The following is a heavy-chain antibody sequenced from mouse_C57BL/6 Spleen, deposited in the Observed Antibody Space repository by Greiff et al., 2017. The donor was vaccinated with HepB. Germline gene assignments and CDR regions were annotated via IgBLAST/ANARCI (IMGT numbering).Heavy chain of an antibody. J-gene: IGHJ2*01. V-gene: IGHV1-82*01. CDR2: IYPGDGDT. CDR3: ARSGTTVDYFDY. Sequence: VQLQQSGPELVKPGASVKISCKASGYAFSSSWMNWVKQRPGKGLEWIGRIYPGDGDTNYNGKFKGKATLTADKSSSTAYMQLSSLTSEDSAVYFGARSGTTVDYFDYWGQGTTLTVSS. CDR1: GYAFSSSW. D-gene: IGHD1-1*01.